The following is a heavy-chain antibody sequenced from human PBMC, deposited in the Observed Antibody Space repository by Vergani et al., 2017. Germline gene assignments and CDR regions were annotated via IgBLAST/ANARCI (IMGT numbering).Heavy chain of an antibody. CDR2: INHSGST. CDR3: ARHYYGSGSYYSGWFDP. Sequence: QVQLQQWGAGLLKPSETLSLTCAVYGGSFSGYYWSWIRQPPGKGLEWIGEINHSGSTNYNPSLKSRVTISVDTSKNQFSLKLSSVTAADTAVYYCARHYYGSGSYYSGWFDPWGQGTLVTVSS. J-gene: IGHJ5*02. V-gene: IGHV4-34*01. CDR1: GGSFSGYY. D-gene: IGHD3-10*01.